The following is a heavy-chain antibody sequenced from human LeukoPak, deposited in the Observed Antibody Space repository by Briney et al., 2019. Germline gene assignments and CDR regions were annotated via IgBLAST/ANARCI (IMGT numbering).Heavy chain of an antibody. D-gene: IGHD6-13*01. Sequence: SEALSLPFTVSGGSISSYYWRWIRRPPGKGLGGIGSIYYSGRTNYNPTLKRRVTISVAPSKNQFSLKLSSVTAADTAVYYCAREIAAAGTDWFYPWGQGTLVTVSS. CDR2: IYYSGRT. CDR1: GGSISSYY. J-gene: IGHJ5*02. CDR3: AREIAAAGTDWFYP. V-gene: IGHV4-59*01.